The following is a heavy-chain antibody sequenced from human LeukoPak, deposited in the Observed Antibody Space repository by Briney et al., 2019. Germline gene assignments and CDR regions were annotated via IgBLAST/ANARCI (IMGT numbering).Heavy chain of an antibody. CDR3: ARSGGDSSGYYYLLWENWFDA. CDR1: GFTFSTYS. CDR2: ISSSSNTI. J-gene: IGHJ5*02. V-gene: IGHV3-48*01. D-gene: IGHD3-22*01. Sequence: GGSLRLSCAASGFTFSTYSMNWVRQAPGKGLEWISYISSSSNTIYYADSVKGRFTISRDNAKNSLYLQMNSLRVEDTAVYYCARSGGDSSGYYYLLWENWFDAWGQGTLVTVSS.